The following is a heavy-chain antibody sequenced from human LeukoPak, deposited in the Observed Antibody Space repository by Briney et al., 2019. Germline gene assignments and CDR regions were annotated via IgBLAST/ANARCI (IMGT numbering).Heavy chain of an antibody. D-gene: IGHD3-22*01. CDR2: TYYSGST. V-gene: IGHV4-59*08. CDR1: GGSISSYY. Sequence: SETLSLTCAASGGSISSYYWSWFRQPPGKGLEWIGYTYYSGSTDYNPSLKSRVTISVDTSRNQFSLRLSSVTAADTAVYYCARHANYDRSARPLDYWGRGTLVTVSS. CDR3: ARHANYDRSARPLDY. J-gene: IGHJ4*02.